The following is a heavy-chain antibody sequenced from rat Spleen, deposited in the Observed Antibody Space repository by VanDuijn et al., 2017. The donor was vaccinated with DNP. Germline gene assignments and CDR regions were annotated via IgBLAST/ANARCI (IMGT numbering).Heavy chain of an antibody. J-gene: IGHJ2*01. CDR3: ARGGRSYFDY. CDR2: IIYDASRT. V-gene: IGHV5-58*01. Sequence: EVHLVESGGGLVQPGRSLKLSCVASGFTFSSYWMFWIRQAPGKGLEWVAAIIYDASRTYYRDSVKGRFTISRDNAKSTLYLQMNSLRSEDTATYYCARGGRSYFDYWGQGVMVTVSS. CDR1: GFTFSSYW. D-gene: IGHD1-11*01.